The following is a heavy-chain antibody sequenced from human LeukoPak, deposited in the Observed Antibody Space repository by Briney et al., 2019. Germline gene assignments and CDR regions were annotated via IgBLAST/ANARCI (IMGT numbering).Heavy chain of an antibody. Sequence: GGSLRLSCAASGFTFSSYSMNWVRQAPGKGLEWVSYISSSSSTIYYADSVKGRFTISRDNAKNSLYLQMNSLRAEDTAVYYCASLLWFGESNWFDPWGQGTLVTVSS. D-gene: IGHD3-10*01. J-gene: IGHJ5*02. V-gene: IGHV3-48*04. CDR3: ASLLWFGESNWFDP. CDR1: GFTFSSYS. CDR2: ISSSSSTI.